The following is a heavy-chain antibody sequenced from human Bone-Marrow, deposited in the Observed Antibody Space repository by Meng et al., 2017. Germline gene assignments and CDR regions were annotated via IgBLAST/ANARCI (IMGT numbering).Heavy chain of an antibody. J-gene: IGHJ6*02. D-gene: IGHD6-19*01. V-gene: IGHV3-30*01. CDR2: ISYDGSNK. CDR1: GFTFSSYA. CDR3: ARAGYSSGWTNTYYYYGMDV. Sequence: GESPKISCAASGFTFSSYAMHWVRQAPGKGLEWVAVISYDGSNKYYADSVKGRFTISRDNSKNTLYLQMNSLRAEDTAVYYCARAGYSSGWTNTYYYYGMDVWGQGTTVTVSS.